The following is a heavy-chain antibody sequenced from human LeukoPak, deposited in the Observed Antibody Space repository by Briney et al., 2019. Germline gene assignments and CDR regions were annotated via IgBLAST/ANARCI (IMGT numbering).Heavy chain of an antibody. CDR1: GFTFSSYG. V-gene: IGHV3-33*01. J-gene: IGHJ4*02. Sequence: PGGSLRLSCAASGFTFSSYGMHGARQAPDKGLEGVADIWYDGSNKYYADSVKGRFTISRDNSKNTLYLQMNSLRAEDTAVYYCARDGGGPFDYWGQGTLVTVSS. CDR2: IWYDGSNK. CDR3: ARDGGGPFDY.